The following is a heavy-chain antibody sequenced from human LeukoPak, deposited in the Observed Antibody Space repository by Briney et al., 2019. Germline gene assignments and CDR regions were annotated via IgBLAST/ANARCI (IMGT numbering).Heavy chain of an antibody. V-gene: IGHV1-69*05. Sequence: SVKVSCKASGGTFSSYAISWVRQAPGQGLEWMGGIIPIFGTANYAQKFQGRVTITTDESTSTAYLELSSLRSEDTAVYYCARVIPPLGYCSSTSCPYNWFDPWGQGTLVTVSS. CDR2: IIPIFGTA. CDR3: ARVIPPLGYCSSTSCPYNWFDP. D-gene: IGHD2-2*01. CDR1: GGTFSSYA. J-gene: IGHJ5*02.